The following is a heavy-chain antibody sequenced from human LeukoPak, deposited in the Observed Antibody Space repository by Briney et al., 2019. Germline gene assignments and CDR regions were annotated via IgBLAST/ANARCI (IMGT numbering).Heavy chain of an antibody. J-gene: IGHJ4*02. Sequence: GASVKVSCKASGYTFTGYYMHWVRQAPGQGLEWMGWISAYNGNTNYAQKLQGRVTMTTDTSTSTAYMEPRSLRSDDTAVYYCARVRRIDSSGYYWTVDYWGQGTLVTVSS. CDR1: GYTFTGYY. D-gene: IGHD3-22*01. CDR3: ARVRRIDSSGYYWTVDY. CDR2: ISAYNGNT. V-gene: IGHV1-18*04.